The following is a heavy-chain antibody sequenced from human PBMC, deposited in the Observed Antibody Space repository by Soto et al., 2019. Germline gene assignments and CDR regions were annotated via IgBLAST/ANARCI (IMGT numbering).Heavy chain of an antibody. CDR1: GYTLTRYD. V-gene: IGHV1-8*01. Sequence: QVQLVQSGAEVKKPGASVKVSCKASGYTLTRYDVNWVRQATGQGLEWMGWMNPNSGNTGYAQKFQGRVSMTRNTSISTAYMELSSLRSDDTAVYYCAREKVGANDYWGQGTLVTVSS. J-gene: IGHJ4*02. CDR2: MNPNSGNT. CDR3: AREKVGANDY. D-gene: IGHD1-26*01.